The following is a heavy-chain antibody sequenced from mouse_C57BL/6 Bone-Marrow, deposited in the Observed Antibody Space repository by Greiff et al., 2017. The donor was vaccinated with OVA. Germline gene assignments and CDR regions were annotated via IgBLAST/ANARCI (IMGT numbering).Heavy chain of an antibody. Sequence: QVHVKQSGAELARPGASVKLSCKASGYTFTSYGISWVKQRTGQGLEWIGEIYPRSGNTYYNEKFKGKATLTADKSSSTAYMELRSLTSEDSAVYFCARGNRYFDYWGQGTTLTVSS. J-gene: IGHJ2*01. V-gene: IGHV1-81*01. D-gene: IGHD2-1*01. CDR1: GYTFTSYG. CDR3: ARGNRYFDY. CDR2: IYPRSGNT.